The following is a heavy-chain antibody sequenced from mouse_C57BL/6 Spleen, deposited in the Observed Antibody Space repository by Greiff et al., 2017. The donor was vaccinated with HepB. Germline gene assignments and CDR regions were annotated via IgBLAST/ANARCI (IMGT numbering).Heavy chain of an antibody. D-gene: IGHD2-12*01. CDR1: GFTFSSYA. CDR3: ARQVTTFDY. V-gene: IGHV5-4*01. J-gene: IGHJ2*01. CDR2: ISDGGSYT. Sequence: EVQLVESGGGLVKPGGSLKLSCAASGFTFSSYAMSWVRQTPEKRLEWVATISDGGSYTYYPDNVKGRFTISRDNAKNNLYLQMSHLKSEDTAMYYCARQVTTFDYWGQGTTLTVSS.